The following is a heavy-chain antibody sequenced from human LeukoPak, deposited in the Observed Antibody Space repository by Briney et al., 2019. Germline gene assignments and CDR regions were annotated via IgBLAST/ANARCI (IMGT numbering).Heavy chain of an antibody. CDR1: GYTFTGYY. CDR2: ISTYNGYT. V-gene: IGHV1-18*04. D-gene: IGHD3-22*01. Sequence: ASVKVSCKASGYTFTGYYMHWVRQAPGQGLEWMGWISTYNGYTNYAQNLQGRVTMSTDTSTSTAYMELRSLRSGDTAVYYCARVQPHRIHYDNSDYPTHNDYWGQGTLVTVSS. J-gene: IGHJ4*02. CDR3: ARVQPHRIHYDNSDYPTHNDY.